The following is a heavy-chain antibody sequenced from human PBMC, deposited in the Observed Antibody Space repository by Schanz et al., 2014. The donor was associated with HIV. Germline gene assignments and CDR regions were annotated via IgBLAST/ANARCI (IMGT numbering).Heavy chain of an antibody. CDR1: GFTFKTYW. J-gene: IGHJ4*02. V-gene: IGHV3-7*03. CDR2: IKLDGSEK. CDR3: AKGLTIWLQPPFDY. D-gene: IGHD5-12*01. Sequence: EVQLLESGGGLVQPGGSLRLSCAASGFTFKTYWMSWVRQAPGKGLEWLANIKLDGSEKYYVDSVKGRFTISRDNSKNTLYLQMNSLRAEDTAVYYCAKGLTIWLQPPFDYWGQGTLVTVSS.